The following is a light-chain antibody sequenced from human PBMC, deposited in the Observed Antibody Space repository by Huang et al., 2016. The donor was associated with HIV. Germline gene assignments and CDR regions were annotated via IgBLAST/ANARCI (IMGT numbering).Light chain of an antibody. CDR3: QQYDDLPRT. Sequence: DIQMTQSPSSLSASVGARVTITCQARQYIKNYLNWYQQKPGKAPKLLIYDASNLETGVPSRFSGSGSGTHFTFSISGLQPEDFATYFCQQYDDLPRTFGPGTKVDIK. CDR1: QYIKNY. J-gene: IGKJ3*01. CDR2: DAS. V-gene: IGKV1-33*01.